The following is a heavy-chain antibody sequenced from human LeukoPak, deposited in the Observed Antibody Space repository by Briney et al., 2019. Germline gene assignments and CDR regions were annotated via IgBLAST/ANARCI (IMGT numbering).Heavy chain of an antibody. Sequence: PGRSLRLSCAASGFTFSTFPMHWVRQVPGKGLQWVAVISNDGTNKYYADSVKGRFTISRDNSKNTLFLQMNSLTTEDTAVYYCARGAGTTVYYIDVWGNGTTVTVSS. V-gene: IGHV3-30*01. J-gene: IGHJ6*03. CDR3: ARGAGTTVYYIDV. D-gene: IGHD1-7*01. CDR2: ISNDGTNK. CDR1: GFTFSTFP.